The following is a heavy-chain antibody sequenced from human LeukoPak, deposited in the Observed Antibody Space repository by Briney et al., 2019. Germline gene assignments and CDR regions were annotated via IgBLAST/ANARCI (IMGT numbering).Heavy chain of an antibody. CDR3: ATIGFWSGPIPTYYMDV. Sequence: PSETLSLTRAVYGGSLSGYYWSWIRQPPGKGLEWIGEINHSGSTNYNPSLQSRVTISVDTSKNQFSLKLSSVTAADTAVYYCATIGFWSGPIPTYYMDVWGKGTTVTVSS. D-gene: IGHD3-3*01. V-gene: IGHV4-34*01. CDR2: INHSGST. J-gene: IGHJ6*03. CDR1: GGSLSGYY.